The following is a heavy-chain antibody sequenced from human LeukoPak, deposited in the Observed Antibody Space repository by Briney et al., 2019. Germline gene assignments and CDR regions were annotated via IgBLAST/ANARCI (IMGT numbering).Heavy chain of an antibody. V-gene: IGHV4-4*02. D-gene: IGHD6-13*01. CDR3: AREEAAGTPFDY. J-gene: IGHJ4*02. CDR1: GGSMSTTKW. Sequence: SETLSLTCAVSGGSMSTTKWWSWVRQPPGKGLEWIGEIYHSGSTNYNPSLKGRITISVDTSKNQFSLKLSSVTAADTAVYYCAREEAAGTPFDYWGQGTLVTVSS. CDR2: IYHSGST.